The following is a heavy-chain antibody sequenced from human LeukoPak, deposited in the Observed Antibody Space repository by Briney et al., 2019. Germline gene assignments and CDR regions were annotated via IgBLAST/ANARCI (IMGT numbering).Heavy chain of an antibody. CDR1: GFSLSTSGVG. CDR2: IYWDDDK. Sequence: SGPTLVNPTQTLTLTCTFSGFSLSTSGVGVGWIRQPPGKALEWLALIYWDDDKRYSPSLKSRLTITKDTSKNQVVLTMTNMDPVDTATYYCAHSTSPDYCGGDCYRWDFDYWGQGTLVTVSS. J-gene: IGHJ4*02. V-gene: IGHV2-5*02. D-gene: IGHD2-21*02. CDR3: AHSTSPDYCGGDCYRWDFDY.